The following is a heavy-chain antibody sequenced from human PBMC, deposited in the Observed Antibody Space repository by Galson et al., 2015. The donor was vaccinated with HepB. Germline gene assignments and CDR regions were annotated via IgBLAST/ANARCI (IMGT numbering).Heavy chain of an antibody. V-gene: IGHV1-18*01. CDR1: GYTFSTYS. CDR2: ISPDNGNT. Sequence: SVKVSCKASGYTFSTYSITWVRQAPGQGLEWMGWISPDNGNTNYARKLQGRVSLTTDISTSTAYMELRSLRSDDTAVYYCTRGELVGVVGGTQNNRFDPWGQGALVSVSS. D-gene: IGHD2-15*01. CDR3: TRGELVGVVGGTQNNRFDP. J-gene: IGHJ5*02.